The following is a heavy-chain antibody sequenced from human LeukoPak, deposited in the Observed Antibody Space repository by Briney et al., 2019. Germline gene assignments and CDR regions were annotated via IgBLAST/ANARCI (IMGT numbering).Heavy chain of an antibody. CDR1: GFTFSNYG. CDR2: IGDSGFTT. CDR3: AKVKEYYYYGMDV. J-gene: IGHJ6*02. Sequence: QSGGSLRLSCAASGFTFSNYGMIWDRQAPGKGLDWVSIIGDSGFTTYYGDSVKGRFVTSRDNSGNTLYLQMNSLRAEDTAVYYCAKVKEYYYYGMDVWGQGTTVTVSS. V-gene: IGHV3-23*01.